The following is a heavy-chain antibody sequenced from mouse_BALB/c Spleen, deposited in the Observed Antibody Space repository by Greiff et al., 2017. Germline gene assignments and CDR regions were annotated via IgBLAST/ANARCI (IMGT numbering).Heavy chain of an antibody. CDR2: INSNGGST. V-gene: IGHV5-6-3*01. J-gene: IGHJ4*01. Sequence: EVQLVESGGGLVQPGGSLKLSCAASGFTFSSYGMSWVRQTPDKRLELVATINSNGGSTYYPDSVKGRFTISRDNAKNTLYLQMSSLKSEDTAMYYCARDEGMDYWGQGTSVTVSA. CDR3: ARDEGMDY. CDR1: GFTFSSYG.